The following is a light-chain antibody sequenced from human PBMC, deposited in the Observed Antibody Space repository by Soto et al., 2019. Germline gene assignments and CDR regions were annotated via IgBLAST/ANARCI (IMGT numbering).Light chain of an antibody. CDR1: SSNIGAGYD. V-gene: IGLV1-40*01. CDR3: AAWDDSLNGYV. Sequence: SGLTPPPSVSRAPGRRVAISCTGSSSNIGAGYDVHWYQQLPGTAPKLLIYGNSNRPSGVPDRFSGSKSGTSASLAITGLQAEDEADYYCAAWDDSLNGYVFGTGTKVTVL. CDR2: GNS. J-gene: IGLJ1*01.